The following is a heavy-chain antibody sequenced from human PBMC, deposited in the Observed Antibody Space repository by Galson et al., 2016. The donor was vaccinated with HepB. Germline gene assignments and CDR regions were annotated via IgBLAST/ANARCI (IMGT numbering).Heavy chain of an antibody. V-gene: IGHV4-39*01. Sequence: EPLSLTCTVSGGSISSSSYHWGWIRQPPGRGPEWIGSIYYSGGTQSHPSLKSRVTISRDTSKDQFSLKLSSATAADTAVYYCARGIVGDPFDSWGQGTLVTVSS. CDR3: ARGIVGDPFDS. D-gene: IGHD1-26*01. CDR2: IYYSGGT. J-gene: IGHJ4*02. CDR1: GGSISSSSYH.